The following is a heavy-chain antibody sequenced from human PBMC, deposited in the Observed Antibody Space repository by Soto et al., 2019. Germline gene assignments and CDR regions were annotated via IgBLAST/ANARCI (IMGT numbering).Heavy chain of an antibody. J-gene: IGHJ3*02. CDR1: GFNVIRNG. CDR3: AREVTVRGDKEAFDI. D-gene: IGHD4-17*01. V-gene: IGHV3-33*01. CDR2: IWYDETNK. Sequence: QVQLVESGGGVVQPGGSLRLSCAASGFNVIRNGMHWVRQAPGKGLEWVANIWYDETNKNYGDSVKGRFTISRDSSNNTLYLQMTSLRAEDTAVYYCAREVTVRGDKEAFDIWGQGTMVTVSS.